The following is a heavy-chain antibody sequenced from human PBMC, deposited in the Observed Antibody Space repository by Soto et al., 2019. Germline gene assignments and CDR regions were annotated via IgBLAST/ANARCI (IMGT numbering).Heavy chain of an antibody. J-gene: IGHJ5*02. V-gene: IGHV1-69*01. CDR1: GGTFSSYA. CDR3: ARDFPSSSSDP. CDR2: IIPIFGTA. Sequence: QVQLVQSGAEVKKPGSSVKVSCQASGGTFSSYAITWVRQAPGQGLEWMGGIIPIFGTANYAQKFQCRVTITADESLTTAYMELSSLRSEDTAVYYCARDFPSSSSDPWGQGTLVTVSS.